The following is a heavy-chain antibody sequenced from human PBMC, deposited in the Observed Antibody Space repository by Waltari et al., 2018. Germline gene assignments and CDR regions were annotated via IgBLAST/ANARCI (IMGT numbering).Heavy chain of an antibody. CDR1: GGSFSGYY. CDR3: ARGPDCSGWCAGGFDP. CDR2: INHSGST. Sequence: QAQLQQWGAGLLKPSETLSLTCAVYGGSFSGYYWSWIRQPPGKGLEWIGEINHSGSTNYNPSLKSRVTISVDTSKNQFSLKLSSVTAADTAVYYCARGPDCSGWCAGGFDPWGQGTLVTVSS. D-gene: IGHD6-19*01. V-gene: IGHV4-34*01. J-gene: IGHJ5*02.